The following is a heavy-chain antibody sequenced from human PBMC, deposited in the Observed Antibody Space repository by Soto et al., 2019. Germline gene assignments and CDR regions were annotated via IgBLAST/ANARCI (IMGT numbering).Heavy chain of an antibody. V-gene: IGHV3-72*01. Sequence: EVQLVESGGGLVQPGGSLRLSCAASGFTFSDHYMDWVRQAPGKGLEWVGLIRDKANSYTTEYAASVRGRFTISGDESKNSVYLQMNSLKTEDTAVXYCAXXXGXXXSVDYWGQGTLVTVSS. J-gene: IGHJ4*02. CDR1: GFTFSDHY. CDR3: AXXXGXXXSVDY. CDR2: IRDKANSYTT.